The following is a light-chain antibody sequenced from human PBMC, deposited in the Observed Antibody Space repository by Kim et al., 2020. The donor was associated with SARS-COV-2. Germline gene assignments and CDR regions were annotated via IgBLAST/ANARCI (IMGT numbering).Light chain of an antibody. CDR3: QQYNAWPLT. Sequence: GCTGERATTSCRASQSVGGNLAWYQQKPGQAPRLLIYGASTRATGIPARFSGSGSGTEFTLTISSLQSEDFAVYYCQQYNAWPLTFGGGTKVDIK. CDR1: QSVGGN. J-gene: IGKJ4*01. CDR2: GAS. V-gene: IGKV3-15*01.